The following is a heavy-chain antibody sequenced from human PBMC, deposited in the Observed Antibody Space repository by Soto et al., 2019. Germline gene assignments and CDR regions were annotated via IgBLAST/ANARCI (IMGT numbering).Heavy chain of an antibody. CDR1: GFTFSSYA. Sequence: EVQLLESGGGLVQPGGSLRLSCAASGFTFSSYAMSWVRQATGKGLEWVSAISGSGGSTYYADSVKGRFTISRDNSKNTLNLQMNSLRAEDTAVYYCAKGRYCGGDCHGGMVDYWGQGTLVTVSS. D-gene: IGHD2-21*02. J-gene: IGHJ4*02. V-gene: IGHV3-23*01. CDR2: ISGSGGST. CDR3: AKGRYCGGDCHGGMVDY.